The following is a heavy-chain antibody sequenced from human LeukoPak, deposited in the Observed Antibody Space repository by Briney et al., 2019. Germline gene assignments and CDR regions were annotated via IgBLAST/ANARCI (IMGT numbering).Heavy chain of an antibody. D-gene: IGHD1-26*01. V-gene: IGHV3-74*01. CDR1: GLTFSSHW. Sequence: GGSLRLSCAASGLTFSSHWMHWVRQAPGKGLVWVSRITNDGSSTTYADSVKGRFTISRDNAKKSLYLQMNSLRAEDTGVYYCARGEGGSYPFDCWGQGTLVTVSS. CDR3: ARGEGGSYPFDC. J-gene: IGHJ4*02. CDR2: ITNDGSST.